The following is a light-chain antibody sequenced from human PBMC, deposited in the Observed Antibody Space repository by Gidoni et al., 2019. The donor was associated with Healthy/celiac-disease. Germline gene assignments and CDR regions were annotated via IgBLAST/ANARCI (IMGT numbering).Light chain of an antibody. CDR3: QQYGSSPT. J-gene: IGKJ1*01. V-gene: IGKV3-20*01. CDR1: QSVSSSY. CDR2: GAS. Sequence: DIVLTPSPGTLSLSPGERATLSCRASQSVSSSYLAWYQQKPGQAPRLLIYGASSRATGIPDRFSGSGSGTDFTITISRLEPEDFAVYYCQQYGSSPTFGQGTKVEIK.